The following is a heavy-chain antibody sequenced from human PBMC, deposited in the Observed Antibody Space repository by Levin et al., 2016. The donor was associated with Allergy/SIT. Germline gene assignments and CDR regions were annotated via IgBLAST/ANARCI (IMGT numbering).Heavy chain of an antibody. D-gene: IGHD3-10*01. Sequence: WVRQAPGQGLEWMGWINPNSGGTNYAQKFQGRVTMTRDTSISTAYMELSRLRSDDTAVYYCARGIPRITMVRGGPRGWFDPWGQGTLVTVSS. CDR3: ARGIPRITMVRGGPRGWFDP. V-gene: IGHV1-2*02. CDR2: INPNSGGT. J-gene: IGHJ5*02.